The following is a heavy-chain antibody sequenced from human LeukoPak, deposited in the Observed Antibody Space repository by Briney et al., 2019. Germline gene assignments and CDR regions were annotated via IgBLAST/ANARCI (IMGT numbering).Heavy chain of an antibody. CDR1: GFTFSSYA. Sequence: PGRSLRLSCAASGFTFSSYAMHWVRQAPGKGLEWVAVISYDGSNKYYADSVKGRFTISRDNSKNTLYLQMNSLRAEDTAVYYCARARSGWYMDYWGQGTLVTVSS. CDR3: ARARSGWYMDY. J-gene: IGHJ4*02. D-gene: IGHD6-19*01. V-gene: IGHV3-30-3*01. CDR2: ISYDGSNK.